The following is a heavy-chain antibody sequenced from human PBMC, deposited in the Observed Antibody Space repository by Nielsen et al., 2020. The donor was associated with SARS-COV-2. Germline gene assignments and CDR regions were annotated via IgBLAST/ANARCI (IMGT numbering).Heavy chain of an antibody. J-gene: IGHJ3*02. CDR2: IHYSGTT. CDR1: GSISTYY. CDR3: ARQRSMISFGGIIGCAFDI. D-gene: IGHD3-16*02. Sequence: SETLSLTCSGSISTYYWSWIRQPPGTRLEWIGYIHYSGTTSYNPSLKSRVTISVDTSKNQFSLNLTSVTAADSAVYYCARQRSMISFGGIIGCAFDIWGQGTVVTVSS. V-gene: IGHV4-59*08.